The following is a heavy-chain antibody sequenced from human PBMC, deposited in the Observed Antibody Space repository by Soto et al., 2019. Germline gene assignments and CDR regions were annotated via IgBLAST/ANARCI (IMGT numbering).Heavy chain of an antibody. CDR3: ARPAPRIQLWLRDWYFDL. Sequence: QLQLQESGPGLVKPSETLSLTCTVSGGSISSSSYYWGWIRQPPGKGLEWIGSIYYSGSTYYNPSLKSRVTISVDTSKNQFSLKLSSVTAADTAVYYCARPAPRIQLWLRDWYFDLWGRGTLVTVSS. CDR2: IYYSGST. J-gene: IGHJ2*01. V-gene: IGHV4-39*01. D-gene: IGHD5-18*01. CDR1: GGSISSSSYY.